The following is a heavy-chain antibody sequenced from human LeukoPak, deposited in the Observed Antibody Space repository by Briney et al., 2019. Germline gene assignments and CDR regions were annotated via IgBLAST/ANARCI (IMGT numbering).Heavy chain of an antibody. CDR1: GGSISSSSYY. V-gene: IGHV4-39*01. J-gene: IGHJ6*03. D-gene: IGHD3-10*01. CDR3: ARPAMVRGVKGHYYYYMDV. CDR2: IYYSGST. Sequence: SETLSLTCTVSGGSISSSSYYWGWIRQPPGKGLEWIGSIYYSGSTYYNPSLKSRVTISVDTSKNQFSLKLSSVTAADTAVYYCARPAMVRGVKGHYYYYMDVWGKGTTVTISS.